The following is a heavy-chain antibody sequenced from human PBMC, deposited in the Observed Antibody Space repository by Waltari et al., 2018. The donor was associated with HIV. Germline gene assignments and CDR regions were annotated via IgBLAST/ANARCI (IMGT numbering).Heavy chain of an antibody. J-gene: IGHJ4*01. Sequence: QEQLVQSGTEVKKPGASVRVSCKASGYTFIGYYIHWVRQAPGQGLEWMGWLNPKSGATNYAQRFRGRVTFTRDTSVNTAYLDLTGLRIDDTATYFCHRPWDSDHWGSDNWAQGTLVIVSS. V-gene: IGHV1-2*02. D-gene: IGHD3-16*01. CDR1: GYTFIGYY. CDR2: LNPKSGAT. CDR3: HRPWDSDHWGSDN.